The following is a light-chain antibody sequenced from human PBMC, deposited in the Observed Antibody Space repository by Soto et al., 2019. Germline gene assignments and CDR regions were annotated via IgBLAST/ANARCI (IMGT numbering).Light chain of an antibody. CDR1: QSVGSY. Sequence: EIVLTQSPATLSLSPGERATLSCRASQSVGSYLAWYQQKPGQAPRLLIFDASNRATGIPARFSGSGSGTHFTLTISSLQPEDFAVYYCQQRASWLTFGGGTKVEIK. CDR2: DAS. V-gene: IGKV3-11*01. J-gene: IGKJ4*01. CDR3: QQRASWLT.